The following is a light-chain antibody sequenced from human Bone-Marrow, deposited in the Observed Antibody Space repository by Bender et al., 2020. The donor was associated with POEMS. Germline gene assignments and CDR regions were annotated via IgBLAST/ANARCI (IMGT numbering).Light chain of an antibody. CDR1: SSDIGAFNY. CDR3: SSFAGSTPFV. CDR2: DVS. V-gene: IGLV2-14*03. J-gene: IGLJ1*01. Sequence: QSALTQPASVSGSPGQSITISCTGTSSDIGAFNYVSWYQQHPGKAPKVMIYDVSNRPSGVSNRFSGSKSGNTASLTISGLQAEDEADYYCSSFAGSTPFVFGTGTEVTVL.